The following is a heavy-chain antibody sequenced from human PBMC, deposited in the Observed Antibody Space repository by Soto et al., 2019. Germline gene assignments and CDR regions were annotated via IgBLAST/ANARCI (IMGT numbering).Heavy chain of an antibody. V-gene: IGHV3-66*01. J-gene: IGHJ6*03. CDR3: ARDRRDIVVVLAATLYYYYMDV. CDR2: IYSGGST. Sequence: EVQLVESGGGLVHPGGSLRLSCAASGFTVSSNYMSWVRQAPGKGLEWVSVIYSGGSTYYADSVKGRFTISRDNSKNTLYLQMKSLRAEDTAVYYCARDRRDIVVVLAATLYYYYMDVWGKGTTVTVSS. D-gene: IGHD2-15*01. CDR1: GFTVSSNY.